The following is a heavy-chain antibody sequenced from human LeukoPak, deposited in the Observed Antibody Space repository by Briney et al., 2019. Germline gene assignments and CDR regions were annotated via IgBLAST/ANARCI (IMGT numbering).Heavy chain of an antibody. CDR2: ISGSGGST. CDR1: GFTFSSYA. V-gene: IGHV3-23*01. CDR3: AKDLGNWNSGTPGSY. J-gene: IGHJ4*02. D-gene: IGHD1-7*01. Sequence: GGSLRLSCAASGFTFSSYAMSWVRQAPGKALEWVSAISGSGGSTYYADSVKGRFTISRDNSKNTLYLQMNSLRAEDTAVYYCAKDLGNWNSGTPGSYWGQGTLVTVSS.